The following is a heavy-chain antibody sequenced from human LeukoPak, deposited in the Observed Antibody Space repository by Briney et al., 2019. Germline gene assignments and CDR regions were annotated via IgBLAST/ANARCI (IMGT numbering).Heavy chain of an antibody. V-gene: IGHV3-53*01. CDR3: ASAIGSIWYEFDY. J-gene: IGHJ4*02. D-gene: IGHD6-13*01. Sequence: GGSLRLSCAASGFTVSSNYMNWVRQAPGRGLEWVSVIYSGGYTYYAGSVKGRFTISRDNSKNTLYLQMNSLRADDTAVYYCASAIGSIWYEFDYWGQGTLVTVSS. CDR1: GFTVSSNY. CDR2: IYSGGYT.